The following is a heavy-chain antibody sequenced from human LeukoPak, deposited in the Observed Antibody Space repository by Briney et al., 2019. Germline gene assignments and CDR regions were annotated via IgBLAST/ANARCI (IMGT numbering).Heavy chain of an antibody. D-gene: IGHD3-10*01. Sequence: SETLSLTCAVSGYSISSGYYWGWIRQPPGKGLEWIGSIYHSGSTYYNPSLKSRVTISVDTSKNQFSLKLSSVTAADTAVYYCARDKVRGGGMDVWGQGTTVTVSS. J-gene: IGHJ6*02. CDR3: ARDKVRGGGMDV. CDR2: IYHSGST. CDR1: GYSISSGYY. V-gene: IGHV4-38-2*02.